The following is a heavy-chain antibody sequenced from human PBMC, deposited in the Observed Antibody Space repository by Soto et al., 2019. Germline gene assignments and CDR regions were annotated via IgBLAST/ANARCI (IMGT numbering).Heavy chain of an antibody. Sequence: WETLSLTCTVSGGSISGSTYYWGWIRQPPGKGLEYIGSNYYSGRTYYNPSLKSRVTVSVDTSKSQFYLKLRSVTAVDTAVYYCARHEAKYSYGHAEYWGRGTRVSVAS. V-gene: IGHV4-39*01. CDR1: GGSISGSTYY. J-gene: IGHJ4*02. D-gene: IGHD5-18*01. CDR3: ARHEAKYSYGHAEY. CDR2: NYYSGRT.